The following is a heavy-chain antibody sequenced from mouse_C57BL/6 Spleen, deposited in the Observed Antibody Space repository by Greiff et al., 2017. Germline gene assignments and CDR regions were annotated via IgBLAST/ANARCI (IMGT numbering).Heavy chain of an antibody. D-gene: IGHD2-5*01. CDR1: GFSLTSYG. CDR3: ARGNSNYFSWFAY. CDR2: IWSGGST. Sequence: QVQLQQSGPGLVQPSQSLSITCTVSGFSLTSYGVHWVRQSPGKGLEWLGVIWSGGSTDYNAAFISRLSISKDNSKSQVFFKMNSLQADDTAIYYCARGNSNYFSWFAYWGQGTLVTVSA. V-gene: IGHV2-2*01. J-gene: IGHJ3*01.